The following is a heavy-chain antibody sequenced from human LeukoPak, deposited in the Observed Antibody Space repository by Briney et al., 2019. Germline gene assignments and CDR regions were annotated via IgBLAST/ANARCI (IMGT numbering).Heavy chain of an antibody. CDR1: GFTFSSYA. J-gene: IGHJ4*02. CDR3: AKVEGASKASVY. D-gene: IGHD1-1*01. Sequence: PGGSLRLSCAASGFTFSSYAMSWVRQAPWEGREWVSAISGSGGSTYYAESVKGRSTISRDNSKNTLYLQMYSLRAEDTAVYYCAKVEGASKASVYWGQGALVTVSS. V-gene: IGHV3-23*01. CDR2: ISGSGGST.